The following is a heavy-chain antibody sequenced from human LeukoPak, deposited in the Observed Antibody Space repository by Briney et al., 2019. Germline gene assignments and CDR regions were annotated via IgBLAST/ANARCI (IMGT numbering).Heavy chain of an antibody. V-gene: IGHV3-64D*06. Sequence: GGSLRPSCSASGFTFSSYSMHWVRQAPGKGLEYLLGITGNGGNTYYADSVKGRFTISRDNSKNTLYLHMSSLRVEDTAVYYCVNDYCGADCHFWGQGTLVTVSS. CDR2: ITGNGGNT. D-gene: IGHD2-21*02. CDR3: VNDYCGADCHF. J-gene: IGHJ4*02. CDR1: GFTFSSYS.